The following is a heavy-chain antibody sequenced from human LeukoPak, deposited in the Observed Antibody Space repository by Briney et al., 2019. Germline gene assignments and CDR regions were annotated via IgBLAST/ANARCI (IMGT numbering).Heavy chain of an antibody. V-gene: IGHV4-59*01. J-gene: IGHJ2*01. CDR1: GGSFSGYY. D-gene: IGHD6-19*01. CDR2: IYYSGST. Sequence: PSETLSLTCAVYGGSFSGYYWSWIRQPPGKGLEWIGYIYYSGSTNYNPSLKSRVTISVDTSKNQFSLKLSSVTAADTAVYYCARGYSSGWYGENFDLWGRGTLVTVSS. CDR3: ARGYSSGWYGENFDL.